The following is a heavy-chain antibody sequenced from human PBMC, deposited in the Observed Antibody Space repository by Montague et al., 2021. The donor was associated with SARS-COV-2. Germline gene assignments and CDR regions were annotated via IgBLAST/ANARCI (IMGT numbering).Heavy chain of an antibody. CDR2: IYYSGST. D-gene: IGHD1-20*01. CDR3: ARDQGYNWNYYYYYGMDV. Sequence: SETLSLTCTVSGGSISSSSYYWGWIRQPPGKGLEWIGSIYYSGSTYYNPSLKSRVTISVDTSKNQFSLKLSSVTAADTAVSYCARDQGYNWNYYYYYGMDVWGQGTTVTVSS. J-gene: IGHJ6*02. V-gene: IGHV4-39*07. CDR1: GGSISSSSYY.